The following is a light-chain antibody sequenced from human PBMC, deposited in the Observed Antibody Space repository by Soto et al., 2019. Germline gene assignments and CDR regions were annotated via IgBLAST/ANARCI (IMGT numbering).Light chain of an antibody. J-gene: IGKJ3*01. CDR3: LQYFSSLFT. CDR2: GAS. CDR1: QSVSSSY. Sequence: EIVLTQSPGTLSLSPGERASLSCRASQSVSSSYLAWYQQKPGQAPRPLIYGASSRATGIPGRFSGSGSGTDFTLTISIQEPEDFAVYYCLQYFSSLFTFVPGTKVHIK. V-gene: IGKV3-20*01.